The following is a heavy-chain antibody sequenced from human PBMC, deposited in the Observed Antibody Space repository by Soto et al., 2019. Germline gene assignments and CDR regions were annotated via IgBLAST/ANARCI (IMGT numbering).Heavy chain of an antibody. V-gene: IGHV4-34*01. CDR2: INHSGST. J-gene: IGHJ4*02. CDR3: ARGRLDRSSALDY. D-gene: IGHD6-6*01. CDR1: GGSFSGYY. Sequence: SETLSLTCAVYGGSFSGYYWSWIRQPPGKGLEWIGEINHSGSTNYNPSLKSRVTISVDTSKNQFSMKLSSVTAADTAVYYCARGRLDRSSALDYWGQGTLVTVSS.